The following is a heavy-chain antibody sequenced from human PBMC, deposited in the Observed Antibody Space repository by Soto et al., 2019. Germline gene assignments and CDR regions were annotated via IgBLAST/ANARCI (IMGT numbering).Heavy chain of an antibody. CDR3: ARRYSFGSGKYAVDL. J-gene: IGHJ6*02. CDR1: GGSISSGRYY. D-gene: IGHD3-10*01. CDR2: ISHSGST. Sequence: SETLSLTCTGSGGSISSGRYYWSWIRQPPGTALEWIGTISHSGSTFYNPSLNSRGTMSVDMPRNQFSLKLSSVTAADTAVYYCARRYSFGSGKYAVDLWGQGTTVTVSS. V-gene: IGHV4-39*01.